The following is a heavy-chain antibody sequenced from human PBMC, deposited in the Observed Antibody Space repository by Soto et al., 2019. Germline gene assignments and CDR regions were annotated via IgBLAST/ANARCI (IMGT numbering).Heavy chain of an antibody. J-gene: IGHJ3*02. CDR3: ARTGLGAFDI. CDR2: IIPIFGTA. V-gene: IGHV1-69*13. CDR1: GGTFSSYA. Sequence: ASVKVSCKASGGTFSSYAISWVRQAPGQGLEWMGGIIPIFGTANYAQKFQGRVTITADESTSTAYMELSSLRSEDTAVYYCARTGLGAFDIWGQGTMVTVSS.